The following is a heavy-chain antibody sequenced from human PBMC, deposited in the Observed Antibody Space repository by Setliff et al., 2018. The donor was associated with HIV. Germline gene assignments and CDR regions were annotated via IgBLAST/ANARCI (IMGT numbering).Heavy chain of an antibody. Sequence: VASVKVSCAASGFTFSTYAMHWVRQAPGKGLEHVSAISNTGGNTYYADSVKGRFTISRDNSKNTLYLQMGSLRAEDMAVYYCARVAAGHCSSGTCYFDYWGQGTLVTVSS. CDR3: ARVAAGHCSSGTCYFDY. CDR1: GFTFSTYA. V-gene: IGHV3-64*02. CDR2: ISNTGGNT. D-gene: IGHD2-15*01. J-gene: IGHJ4*02.